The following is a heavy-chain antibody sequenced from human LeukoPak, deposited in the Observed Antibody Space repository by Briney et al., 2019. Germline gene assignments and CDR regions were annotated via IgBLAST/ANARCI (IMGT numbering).Heavy chain of an antibody. CDR3: ARDLVTVTKGFDI. Sequence: SETLSLTCTVSGGSISSHYWTWIRQPPGKGLEWIGYISYIGSTNYNPSLKSRVTISIDTSKNLFSLKLSSVTAADTAVYYCARDLVTVTKGFDIWGQGTVVSVSS. J-gene: IGHJ3*02. V-gene: IGHV4-59*11. D-gene: IGHD4-17*01. CDR1: GGSISSHY. CDR2: ISYIGST.